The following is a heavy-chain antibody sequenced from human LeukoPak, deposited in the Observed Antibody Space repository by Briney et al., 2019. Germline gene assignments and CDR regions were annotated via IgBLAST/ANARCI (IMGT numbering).Heavy chain of an antibody. J-gene: IGHJ5*02. Sequence: ASVKVSCKASGYTFTSYGISWVRQAPRQGLEWMGWISAYNGNTNYAQKLQGRVTMTTDTSTSTAYMELRSLRSDDTTVYYCARALRITIPPFDPWGQGTLVTVSS. CDR2: ISAYNGNT. V-gene: IGHV1-18*01. D-gene: IGHD3-3*01. CDR1: GYTFTSYG. CDR3: ARALRITIPPFDP.